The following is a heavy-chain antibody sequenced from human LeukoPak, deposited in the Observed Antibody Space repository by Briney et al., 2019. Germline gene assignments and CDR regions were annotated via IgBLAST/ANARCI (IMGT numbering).Heavy chain of an antibody. V-gene: IGHV4-4*09. CDR2: IYTSGST. CDR1: GGSFSGYY. CDR3: ARRLRTSRAFDI. J-gene: IGHJ3*02. Sequence: SETLSLTCTVSGGSFSGYYWSWIRQPPGKGLEWIGYIYTSGSTNYNPSLKSRVTISVDTSKNQFSLRLSSVTAADTAVYYCARRLRTSRAFDIWGQGTTVTVSS. D-gene: IGHD2-2*01.